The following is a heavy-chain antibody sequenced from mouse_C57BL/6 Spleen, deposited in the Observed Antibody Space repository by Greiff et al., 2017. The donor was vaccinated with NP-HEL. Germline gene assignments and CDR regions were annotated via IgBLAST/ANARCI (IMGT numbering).Heavy chain of an antibody. CDR2: IHPNSGNT. CDR1: GYTFTSYW. Sequence: VQLQQPGAELVKPGASVKLSCKASGYTFTSYWMHWVKQRPGQGLEWIGMIHPNSGNTNYNEKFKSKATLTVDKSSSTAYMQLSSLTSEDSAVYYCARGGTTVVALDYWGQGTTLTVSS. D-gene: IGHD1-1*01. CDR3: ARGGTTVVALDY. V-gene: IGHV1-64*01. J-gene: IGHJ2*01.